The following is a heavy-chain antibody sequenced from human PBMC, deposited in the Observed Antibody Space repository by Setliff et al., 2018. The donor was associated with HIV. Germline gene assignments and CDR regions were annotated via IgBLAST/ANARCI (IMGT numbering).Heavy chain of an antibody. CDR3: ARDAPGNTESAPGY. Sequence: ASVKVSCKASGYTFSSDGISWVRQAPGQGLEWMGWSDAYNGNTNYIEKLQGRVTMTTDTSTSTAYMELRSLRSDDTAVYYCARDAPGNTESAPGYWGQGTLVTVSS. CDR1: GYTFSSDG. CDR2: SDAYNGNT. J-gene: IGHJ4*02. D-gene: IGHD1-7*01. V-gene: IGHV1-18*01.